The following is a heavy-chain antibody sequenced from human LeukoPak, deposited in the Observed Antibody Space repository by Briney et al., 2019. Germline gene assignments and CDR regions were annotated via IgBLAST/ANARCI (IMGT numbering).Heavy chain of an antibody. Sequence: GGSLRLSCAASGFTFSGSEMNWVRQAPGKGLEWISYINNDRSSIADSVKGRFTISRDNAENSLFLQMNSLRAEDTAVYYCAREDGYSSGWYAVDYWGQGTLVTVSS. J-gene: IGHJ4*02. D-gene: IGHD6-19*01. CDR3: AREDGYSSGWYAVDY. V-gene: IGHV3-48*03. CDR2: INNDRSSI. CDR1: GFTFSGSE.